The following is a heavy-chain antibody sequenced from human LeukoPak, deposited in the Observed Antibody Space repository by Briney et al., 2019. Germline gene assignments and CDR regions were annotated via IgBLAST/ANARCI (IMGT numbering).Heavy chain of an antibody. V-gene: IGHV1-69*02. CDR2: IIPILGIA. Sequence: SVKVSCKASGGTFSSYTISWVRQAPGQGLEWMGRIIPILGIANYAQKFQGRVTITADKYASTAYMELSSLRSEDTAVYYCARSLGELSFVDYWGQGTLVTVSS. J-gene: IGHJ4*02. CDR1: GGTFSSYT. D-gene: IGHD3-16*02. CDR3: ARSLGELSFVDY.